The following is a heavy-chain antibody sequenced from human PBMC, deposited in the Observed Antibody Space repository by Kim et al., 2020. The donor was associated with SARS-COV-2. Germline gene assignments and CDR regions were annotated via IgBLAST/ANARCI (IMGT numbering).Heavy chain of an antibody. CDR2: ISSSGSTI. J-gene: IGHJ6*02. D-gene: IGHD3-22*01. CDR3: ASEGSGYSYYYGMDV. Sequence: GGSLRLSCAASGFTFSSYEMNWVRQAPGKGLEWVSYISSSGSTIYYADSVKGRFTISRDNAKNSLYLQMNSLRAEDTAVYYCASEGSGYSYYYGMDVWGQGTTVTVSS. V-gene: IGHV3-48*03. CDR1: GFTFSSYE.